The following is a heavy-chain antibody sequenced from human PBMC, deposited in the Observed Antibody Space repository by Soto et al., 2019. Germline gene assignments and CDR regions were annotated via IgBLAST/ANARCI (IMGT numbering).Heavy chain of an antibody. CDR1: GFTFTSSG. Sequence: QMQLVQSGPEVKKPGTSAKVSCEASGFTFTSSGVQWVRQARGQRLEWIGWIVIGSGNTTYAQKFQERVTITRDMSTSTVYMELSSLRSEDTAVYYCAADDGGNYQDSWGQGTRVTVSS. CDR3: AADDGGNYQDS. J-gene: IGHJ4*02. CDR2: IVIGSGNT. V-gene: IGHV1-58*01. D-gene: IGHD4-4*01.